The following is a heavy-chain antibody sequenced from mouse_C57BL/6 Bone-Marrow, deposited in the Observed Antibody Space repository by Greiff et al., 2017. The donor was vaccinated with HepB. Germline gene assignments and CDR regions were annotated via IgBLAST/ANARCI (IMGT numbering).Heavy chain of an antibody. CDR2: ISDGGSYT. J-gene: IGHJ2*01. CDR3: ARGPIPTFDY. V-gene: IGHV5-4*03. CDR1: GFTFSSYA. Sequence: EVMLVESGGGLVKPGGSLKLSCAASGFTFSSYAMSWVRQTPEKRLEWVATISDGGSYTYYPDNVKGRFTISRDNAKNNLYLQMSHLKSEDTAMYYCARGPIPTFDYWGQGTTLTVSS.